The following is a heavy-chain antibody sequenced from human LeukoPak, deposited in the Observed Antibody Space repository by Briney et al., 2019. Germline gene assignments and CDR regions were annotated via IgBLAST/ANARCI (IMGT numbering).Heavy chain of an antibody. D-gene: IGHD1-1*01. CDR1: GGSIISSNW. CDR3: ARCCCSTTGIDY. J-gene: IGHJ4*02. CDR2: IYHSGNT. V-gene: IGHV4-4*02. Sequence: RSGPLSLTCAVSGGSIISSNWWSWVRQPPGQGLEWLGEIYHSGNTNYNPSLKSRVPISVDKSKNQFSLKLSSVTAADTAVYYCARCCCSTTGIDYWGQGTLVTVSS.